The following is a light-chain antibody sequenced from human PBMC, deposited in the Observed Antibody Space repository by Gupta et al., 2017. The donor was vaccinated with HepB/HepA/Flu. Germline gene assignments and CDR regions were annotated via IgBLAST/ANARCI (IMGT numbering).Light chain of an antibody. CDR2: AAF. CDR1: QDIRNN. Sequence: DIQMTQSPSSLSASVGDRVTITCRASQDIRNNLGWYQQKPGTVPKCLIYAAFTLQTGVPSRFSGSTFGTEFTRTISSMKPEDFATYYCLQYKTYPWTFGQGTKVEIK. V-gene: IGKV1-17*01. J-gene: IGKJ1*01. CDR3: LQYKTYPWT.